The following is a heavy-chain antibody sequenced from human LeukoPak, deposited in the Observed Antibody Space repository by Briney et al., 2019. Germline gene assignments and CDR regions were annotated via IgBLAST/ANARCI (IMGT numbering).Heavy chain of an antibody. CDR1: GGSFSGYY. CDR3: ARGYRWLQFDY. Sequence: SSETLSPTCAVYGGSFSGYYWSWIRQPPGKGLEWIGEINHSGSTNYNPSLKSRVTISVDTSKNQFSLKLSSVTAADTAVYYCARGYRWLQFDYWGQGTLVTVSS. D-gene: IGHD5-24*01. CDR2: INHSGST. V-gene: IGHV4-34*01. J-gene: IGHJ4*02.